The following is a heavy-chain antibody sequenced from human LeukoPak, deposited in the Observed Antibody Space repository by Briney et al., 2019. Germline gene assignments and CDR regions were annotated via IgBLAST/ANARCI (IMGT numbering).Heavy chain of an antibody. CDR1: GFTFSSYG. CDR2: ISYDGSNK. V-gene: IGHV3-30*03. Sequence: QTGGSLRLSCAASGFTFSSYGMHWVRQAPGKGLEWVAVISYDGSNKYYADSVKGRFTISRDNSKNTLYLQMNSLRAEDTAVYYCAREGVRAHFDYWGQGTLVTVSS. CDR3: AREGVRAHFDY. D-gene: IGHD3-10*01. J-gene: IGHJ4*02.